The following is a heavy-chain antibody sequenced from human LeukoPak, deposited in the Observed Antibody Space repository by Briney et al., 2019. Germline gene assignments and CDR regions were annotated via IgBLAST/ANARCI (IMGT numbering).Heavy chain of an antibody. Sequence: GGSLRLSCAASGFTFSSYAMTWVRQAPGKGLEWVSSFSFNGESTYYADSAKGRFTISRDNSKNTLYLQMNSLRAEDTAVYYCAKHTRNHYGSGSSDYWGQGTLVTVSS. CDR1: GFTFSSYA. V-gene: IGHV3-23*01. CDR2: FSFNGEST. CDR3: AKHTRNHYGSGSSDY. J-gene: IGHJ4*02. D-gene: IGHD3-10*01.